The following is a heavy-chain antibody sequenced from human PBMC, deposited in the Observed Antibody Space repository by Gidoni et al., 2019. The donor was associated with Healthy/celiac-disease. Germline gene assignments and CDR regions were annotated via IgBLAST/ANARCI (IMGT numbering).Heavy chain of an antibody. J-gene: IGHJ4*02. V-gene: IGHV3-9*01. CDR3: AKDIGSGSSWSLDY. CDR2: ISWNSGSI. CDR1: GFPFDDYA. D-gene: IGHD6-13*01. Sequence: EVQLVESGGGLVQPGRSLRLSCAASGFPFDDYAMHWVRQAPGKGLEWVSGISWNSGSIGYADSVKGRFTISRDNAKNSLYLQMNSLRAEDTALYYCAKDIGSGSSWSLDYWGQGTLVTVSS.